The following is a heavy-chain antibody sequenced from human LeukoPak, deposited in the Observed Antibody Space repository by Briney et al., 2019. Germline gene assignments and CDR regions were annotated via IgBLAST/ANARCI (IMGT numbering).Heavy chain of an antibody. D-gene: IGHD3-10*01. J-gene: IGHJ4*02. CDR3: ARSRFGELPFDY. Sequence: SETLSLTCIVSAGSISSYYWSWIRQPAGKGLEWIGRIYSSGNTNYNPSLKSRVTMSVDTSENQFSLKLTSVTAADTAVYYCARSRFGELPFDYWGQGTLVTVSS. CDR2: IYSSGNT. CDR1: AGSISSYY. V-gene: IGHV4-4*07.